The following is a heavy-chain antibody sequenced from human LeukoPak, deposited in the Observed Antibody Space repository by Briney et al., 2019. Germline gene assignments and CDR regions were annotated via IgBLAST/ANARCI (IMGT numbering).Heavy chain of an antibody. V-gene: IGHV5-51*01. J-gene: IGHJ4*02. CDR3: ARQDYYDSSVYHFDY. CDR2: IYPGDSDP. CDR1: GYSFTSYW. D-gene: IGHD3-22*01. Sequence: ESLXIXXKGSGYSFTSYWIGWVRQMPGKGLEWMGIIYPGDSDPRYSPSFQGQVTISADKSISTAYLQWSGLKASDTAMYYCARQDYYDSSVYHFDYWGQGTLVTVSS.